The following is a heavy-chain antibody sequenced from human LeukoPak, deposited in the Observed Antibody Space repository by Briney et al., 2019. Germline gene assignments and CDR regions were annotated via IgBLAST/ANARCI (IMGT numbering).Heavy chain of an antibody. CDR2: IYTSGST. Sequence: KTSETLSLTCTVSGGSISSGSYYWSWIRQPAGKGLEWIGRIYTSGSTNYNPSLKSRVTISVDTSKNQFSLKLSSVTAADTAVYYCAREALLWFGDPGGYFDYWGQGTLVTVSS. J-gene: IGHJ4*02. V-gene: IGHV4-61*02. CDR1: GGSISSGSYY. CDR3: AREALLWFGDPGGYFDY. D-gene: IGHD3-10*01.